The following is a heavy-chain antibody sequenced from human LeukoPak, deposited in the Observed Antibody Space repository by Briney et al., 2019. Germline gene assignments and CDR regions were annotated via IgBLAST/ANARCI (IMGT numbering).Heavy chain of an antibody. J-gene: IGHJ4*02. D-gene: IGHD1-1*01. V-gene: IGHV3-23*01. CDR1: GFTFSSYA. CDR2: ISGSGGST. CDR3: AKGTYWNYIDY. Sequence: GGSLRLSCAASGFTFSSYAMSWVRQAPGKGLEWVSAISGSGGSTYYADSVKGRFTISRDNSKDSLYLQMNSLRSEDTALYYCAKGTYWNYIDYWGQGTLVTVSS.